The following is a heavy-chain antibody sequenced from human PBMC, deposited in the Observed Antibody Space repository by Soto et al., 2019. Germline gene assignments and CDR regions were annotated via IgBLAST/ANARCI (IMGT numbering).Heavy chain of an antibody. D-gene: IGHD3-10*01. Sequence: SETLSLTCTVSGGSVRSYSYSWIRNPDRPGKGLKWSGYIYYSGNTNYNLSLKIRVTISVYTSKNHFSLKPVSVTAAATSVYDGARASYGSGSSWITSWWSGMDVWGQGAMVTVSS. CDR3: ARASYGSGSSWITSWWSGMDV. CDR1: GGSVRSYSYS. V-gene: IGHV4-61*03. CDR2: IYYSGNT. J-gene: IGHJ6*02.